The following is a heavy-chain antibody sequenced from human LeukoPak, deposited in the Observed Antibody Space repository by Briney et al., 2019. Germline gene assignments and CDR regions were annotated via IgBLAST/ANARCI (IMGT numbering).Heavy chain of an antibody. J-gene: IGHJ4*02. CDR2: IYYSGST. Sequence: SETLSLTCTVSSGSISSSSYYWGWIRQPPGKGLECIGSIYYSGSTYYSSSLKSRVTISVDTTNNQFSLILTSVTAADTAVYYCARLAGIATPCARSFDYWGQGTLVTVSS. CDR3: ARLAGIATPCARSFDY. D-gene: IGHD6-13*01. CDR1: SGSISSSSYY. V-gene: IGHV4-39*01.